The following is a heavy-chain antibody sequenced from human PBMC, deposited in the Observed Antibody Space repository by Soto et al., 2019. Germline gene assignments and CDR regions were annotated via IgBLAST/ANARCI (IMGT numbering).Heavy chain of an antibody. V-gene: IGHV5-10-1*01. Sequence: GESLKISCKGSGYSFTSYWISWVRQMPGKGLEWMGRIDPSDSYTNYSPSFQGHVTISADKSISTAYLQWSSLKASDTAMYYCARHWAKVYYDSSGYYYFDYWGQGTLVTVSS. D-gene: IGHD3-22*01. J-gene: IGHJ4*02. CDR1: GYSFTSYW. CDR2: IDPSDSYT. CDR3: ARHWAKVYYDSSGYYYFDY.